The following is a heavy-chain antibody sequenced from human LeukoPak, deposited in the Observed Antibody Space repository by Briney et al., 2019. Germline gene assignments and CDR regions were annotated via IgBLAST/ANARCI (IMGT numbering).Heavy chain of an antibody. J-gene: IGHJ4*02. CDR3: AKGIAAPGDY. V-gene: IGHV3-30*18. D-gene: IGHD6-13*01. CDR1: GFTFSSYG. CDR2: ISYDGSNK. Sequence: GRSLRLSCAASGFTFSSYGMHWVRQAPGRGLEWVAVISYDGSNKYYADSVKGRFTISRDNSKNTLYLQMNSLRAEDTAVYYCAKGIAAPGDYWGQGTLVTVSS.